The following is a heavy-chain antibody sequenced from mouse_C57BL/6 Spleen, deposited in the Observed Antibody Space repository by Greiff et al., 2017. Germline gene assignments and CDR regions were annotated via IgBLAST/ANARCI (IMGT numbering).Heavy chain of an antibody. D-gene: IGHD2-4*01. CDR3: ARGDYDGGAWFAY. CDR2: FHPYNDDT. V-gene: IGHV1-47*01. Sequence: QVQLQQSGAELVKPGASVKMSCKASGYTFTTYPIEWMKQNHGKSLEWIGNFHPYNDDTKYNEKFKGKATLTVEKSSSTVYLALSRLTSDDSAVYYCARGDYDGGAWFAYWGQGTLVTVSA. J-gene: IGHJ3*01. CDR1: GYTFTTYP.